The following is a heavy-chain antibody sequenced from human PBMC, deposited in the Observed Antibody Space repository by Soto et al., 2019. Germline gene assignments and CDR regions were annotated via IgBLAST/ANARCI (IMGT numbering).Heavy chain of an antibody. V-gene: IGHV4-59*08. CDR1: GGSISSYY. D-gene: IGHD3-10*01. CDR2: IYYSGST. CDR3: ARLMNYYGSGSYSYYMDV. J-gene: IGHJ6*03. Sequence: ASETLSLTWTVSGGSISSYYWSWIRQPPGKGLEWIGYIYYSGSTNYNPSLKSRVTISVDTSKNQFSLKLSSVTAADTAVYYCARLMNYYGSGSYSYYMDVWGKGTTVTVSS.